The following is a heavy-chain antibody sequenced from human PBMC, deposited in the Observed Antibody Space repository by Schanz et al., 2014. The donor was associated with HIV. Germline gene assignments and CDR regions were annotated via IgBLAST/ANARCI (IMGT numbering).Heavy chain of an antibody. CDR3: ARDTNFVLDV. D-gene: IGHD2-8*01. J-gene: IGHJ6*02. Sequence: QVQLVQSGAEVKKPGASVKVSCKASGYTFISYGITWVRQAPGQGLEWMGWISAYNGNTNYAQKVQGRVTMTRDTSISTAFMELSSLRSDDTAVYYCARDTNFVLDVWGQGTTVTVSS. CDR2: ISAYNGNT. CDR1: GYTFISYG. V-gene: IGHV1-18*01.